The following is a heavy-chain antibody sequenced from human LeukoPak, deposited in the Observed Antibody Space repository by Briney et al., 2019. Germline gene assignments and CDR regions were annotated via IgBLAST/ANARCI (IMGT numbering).Heavy chain of an antibody. CDR1: DASISGYY. CDR3: ARDLGGIYFDY. V-gene: IGHV4-59*01. Sequence: SETLSLTCTVSDASISGYYWSWIRQPPGKGLEWIGSIHFSGSTNYSPSLRSRVTISVDTSKNQLSLKLSSVTAADTAVYYCARDLGGIYFDYWGQGTLVTVSS. CDR2: IHFSGST. J-gene: IGHJ4*02. D-gene: IGHD1-26*01.